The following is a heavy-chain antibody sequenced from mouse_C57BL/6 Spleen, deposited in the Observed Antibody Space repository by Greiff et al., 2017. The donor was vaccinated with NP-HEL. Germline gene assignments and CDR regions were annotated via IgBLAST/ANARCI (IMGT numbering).Heavy chain of an antibody. J-gene: IGHJ3*01. CDR3: ARGPSYGSSPWFAY. Sequence: EVQGVESGGGLVKPGGSLKLSCAASGFTFSSYAMSWVRQTPEKRLEWVATISDGGSYTYYPDNVKGRFTISRDNAKNNLYLQMSHLKSEDTAMYYCARGPSYGSSPWFAYWGQGTLVTVSA. D-gene: IGHD1-1*01. CDR1: GFTFSSYA. CDR2: ISDGGSYT. V-gene: IGHV5-4*01.